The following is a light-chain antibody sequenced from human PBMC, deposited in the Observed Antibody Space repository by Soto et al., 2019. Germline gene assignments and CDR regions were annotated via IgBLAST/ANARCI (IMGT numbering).Light chain of an antibody. Sequence: DIVMTQSPDSLAVSLGERATIYCKSSQTLLYSSHNKTFLAWYQQKPGQPPKLLVHWASTRESGVPDRFSGSGSETDFTLTISSLQVADVVLYYCQQYYSTPLTFGGGTRVEIK. CDR3: QQYYSTPLT. CDR1: QTLLYSSHNKTF. CDR2: WAS. J-gene: IGKJ4*01. V-gene: IGKV4-1*01.